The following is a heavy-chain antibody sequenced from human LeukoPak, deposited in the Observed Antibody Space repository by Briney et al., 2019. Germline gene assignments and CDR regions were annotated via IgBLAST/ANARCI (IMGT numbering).Heavy chain of an antibody. V-gene: IGHV1-69*05. CDR1: GYTFTSYA. J-gene: IGHJ4*02. Sequence: SVKVSCKASGYTFTSYAISWVRQAPGQGLEWMGRIIPIFGTANYAQKFQGRVTITTDESTSTAYMELSSLRSEDTAVYYCAREGETAVAAPYYFDYWGQGTLVTVSS. CDR2: IIPIFGTA. D-gene: IGHD6-19*01. CDR3: AREGETAVAAPYYFDY.